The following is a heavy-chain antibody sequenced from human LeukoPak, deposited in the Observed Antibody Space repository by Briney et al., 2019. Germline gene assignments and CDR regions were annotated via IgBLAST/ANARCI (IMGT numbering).Heavy chain of an antibody. CDR1: GFTFSSSA. V-gene: IGHV3-15*01. CDR2: IKSKTDGGTT. J-gene: IGHJ4*02. Sequence: PGGSLRLSCAASGFTFSSSAMSWVRQAPGKGLEWVGRIKSKTDGGTTDYAAPVKGRFTISRDDSKNTLYLQMNSLKTEDTAVYYCTTVPYYYDSSAYFDYWGQGTLVTVSS. CDR3: TTVPYYYDSSAYFDY. D-gene: IGHD3-22*01.